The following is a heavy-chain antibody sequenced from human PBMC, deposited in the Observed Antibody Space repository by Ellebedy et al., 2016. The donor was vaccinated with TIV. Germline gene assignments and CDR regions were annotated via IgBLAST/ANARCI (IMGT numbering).Heavy chain of an antibody. J-gene: IGHJ5*02. CDR1: GYTFTNYG. CDR2: ISAHNGNT. V-gene: IGHV1-18*04. CDR3: TRDWPYYDSGTVKGWFDA. D-gene: IGHD3-16*01. Sequence: AASVKVSCKASGYTFTNYGITWVRQAPGQGLEWMGWISAHNGNTIYAQKFQGRVTMTKDTPPSTAYLGMRSLRSDYTAQFYCTRDWPYYDSGTVKGWFDAWGQGTLVTVSS.